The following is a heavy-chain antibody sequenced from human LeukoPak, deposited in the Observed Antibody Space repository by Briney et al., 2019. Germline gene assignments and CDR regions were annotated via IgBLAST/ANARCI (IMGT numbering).Heavy chain of an antibody. D-gene: IGHD1-1*01. CDR3: ARGGATKGDY. CDR1: GFTFSSYA. CDR2: ISSNGGST. Sequence: GGSLRLSCAASGFTFSSYAMHWVRQAPGKGLEYVSAISSNGGSTYYANSVKGRFTISRDNSKNTLYLQMGSLRAEDMAVYYCARGGATKGDYWGQGTLVTVSS. J-gene: IGHJ4*02. V-gene: IGHV3-64*01.